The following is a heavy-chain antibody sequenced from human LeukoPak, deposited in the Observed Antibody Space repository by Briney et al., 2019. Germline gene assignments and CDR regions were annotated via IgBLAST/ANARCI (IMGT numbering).Heavy chain of an antibody. CDR2: VSGSGGTT. CDR1: GFTFSSYG. Sequence: GGSLRLSCAASGFTFSSYGMSWVRQAPGNGLELVSGVSGSGGTTYYADSVKGRFTISRDNSKNTLYLQMNSLRAEDTAIYYCAKDWNWNYYGSTVYWGQGTLVTVSS. D-gene: IGHD1-7*01. V-gene: IGHV3-23*01. J-gene: IGHJ4*02. CDR3: AKDWNWNYYGSTVY.